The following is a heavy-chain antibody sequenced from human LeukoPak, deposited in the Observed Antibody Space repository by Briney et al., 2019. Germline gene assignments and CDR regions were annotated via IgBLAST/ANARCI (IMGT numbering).Heavy chain of an antibody. D-gene: IGHD6-6*01. CDR3: ARRGGSSSRRSPIDY. CDR2: IKQDGSQR. CDR1: GFTFSDYW. Sequence: GGSLRLSCTASGFTFSDYWMTWVRQAPGKGPEWVANIKQDGSQRYYVDSVRGRFTISRDNAKNSSLLQMNGLRAEDTAVYYYARRGGSSSRRSPIDYWGQGTLVTVSS. V-gene: IGHV3-7*01. J-gene: IGHJ4*02.